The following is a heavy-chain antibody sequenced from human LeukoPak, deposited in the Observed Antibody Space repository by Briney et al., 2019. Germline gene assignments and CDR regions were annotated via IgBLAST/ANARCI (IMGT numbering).Heavy chain of an antibody. CDR2: IYYSGST. CDR3: ARSSYSGTYPGGY. D-gene: IGHD1-26*01. J-gene: IGHJ4*02. Sequence: SETLYLTCTVSGGTISSYYWSWIRQPPGKGLEWIGYIYYSGSTNYNPSLKSRVTMSADMSKNQFSLKLSSVTAADTAVYYCARSSYSGTYPGGYWGQGTLVTVSS. CDR1: GGTISSYY. V-gene: IGHV4-59*01.